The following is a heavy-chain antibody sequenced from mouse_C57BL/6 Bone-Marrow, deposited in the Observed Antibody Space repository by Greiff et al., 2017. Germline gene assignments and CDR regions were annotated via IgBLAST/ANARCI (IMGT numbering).Heavy chain of an antibody. CDR1: GFTFSDFY. J-gene: IGHJ4*01. CDR2: SRNKANDYTT. V-gene: IGHV7-1*01. D-gene: IGHD1-1*01. Sequence: EVQVVESGGGLVQSGRSLRLSCATSGFTFSDFYMEWVRQAPGKGLEWIAASRNKANDYTTEYSASVKGRFIVSRDTSQSILYLQMNALRAEDTAIYYCARDAYYYGSTSYAMDYWGQGTSVTVSS. CDR3: ARDAYYYGSTSYAMDY.